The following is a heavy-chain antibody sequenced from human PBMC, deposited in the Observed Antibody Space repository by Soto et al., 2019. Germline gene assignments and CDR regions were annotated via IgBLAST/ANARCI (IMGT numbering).Heavy chain of an antibody. D-gene: IGHD6-19*01. V-gene: IGHV3-72*01. CDR1: GLIFSDYH. Sequence: EVQLVESGGGLVQPGGSLRLSCAASGLIFSDYHMDWVRQAPGKGLEWVGRIRRKANSYTTEYAASVKGRFTISRDDSKHSLYLQMNSLKSEDTSVYDCAMLGGWSGGSRGMDVWVQGNTVTVSS. CDR2: IRRKANSYTT. CDR3: AMLGGWSGGSRGMDV. J-gene: IGHJ6*02.